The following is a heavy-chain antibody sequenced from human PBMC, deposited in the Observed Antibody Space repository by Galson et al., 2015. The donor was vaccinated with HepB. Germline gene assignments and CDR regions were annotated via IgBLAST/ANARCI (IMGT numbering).Heavy chain of an antibody. CDR1: GFTLDDFA. D-gene: IGHD2-8*01. CDR2: ISWNSGDI. CDR3: AKGADLGVQWYFGH. V-gene: IGHV3-9*01. Sequence: SLRLSCAASGFTLDDFAMHWVRQAPGKGLEWVSGISWNSGDIRYADSVKGRFTVSRDDAKNSLFLQMNSLRPEDTALYHCAKGADLGVQWYFGHWGRGTLVAVSS. J-gene: IGHJ2*01.